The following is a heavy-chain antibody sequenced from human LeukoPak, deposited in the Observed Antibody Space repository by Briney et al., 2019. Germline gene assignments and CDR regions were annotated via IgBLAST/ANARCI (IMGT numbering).Heavy chain of an antibody. CDR2: IILIFGTA. J-gene: IGHJ6*03. D-gene: IGHD6-13*01. Sequence: ASVKVSCKASGGTFSSYAISWVRQAPGQGLEWMGGIILIFGTANYAQKFQGRVTIITDESTSTAYMELSSLRSEDTAVYYCARSWQQLVHDRNYYYYMDVWGKGTTVTVSS. V-gene: IGHV1-69*05. CDR3: ARSWQQLVHDRNYYYYMDV. CDR1: GGTFSSYA.